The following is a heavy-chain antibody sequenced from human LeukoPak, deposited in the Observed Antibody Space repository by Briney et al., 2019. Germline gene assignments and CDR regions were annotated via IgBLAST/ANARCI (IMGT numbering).Heavy chain of an antibody. V-gene: IGHV3-33*08. CDR1: GFTFSDHF. CDR2: IWYDGSNK. J-gene: IGHJ4*02. D-gene: IGHD3-10*01. Sequence: PGGSLRLSCAASGFTFSDHFMDWVRQAPGKGLEWVALIWYDGSNKYYADSVKGRFTISRDDSKNTLYLQMNSLRAEDTAVYYCARESGVRGVIDYWGQGTLVTVSS. CDR3: ARESGVRGVIDY.